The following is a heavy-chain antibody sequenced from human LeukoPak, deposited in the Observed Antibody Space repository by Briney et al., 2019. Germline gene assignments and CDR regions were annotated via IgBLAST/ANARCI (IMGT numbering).Heavy chain of an antibody. CDR2: ISGDGGST. J-gene: IGHJ5*02. D-gene: IGHD3-22*01. Sequence: PGGSLRLSCAAPGFTFDDYAMHWVRQAPGKGLEWVSLISGDGGSTYYADSVKGRFTISRDNSKNSLYLHMNSLRTEDTALYYCAREQVGASSVHFLNWFDPWGQGTLVTVSS. CDR1: GFTFDDYA. V-gene: IGHV3-43*02. CDR3: AREQVGASSVHFLNWFDP.